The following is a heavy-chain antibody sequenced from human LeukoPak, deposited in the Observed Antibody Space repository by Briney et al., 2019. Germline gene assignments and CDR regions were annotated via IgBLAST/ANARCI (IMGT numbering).Heavy chain of an antibody. CDR3: AREGEAAAGTESPTINWFDP. D-gene: IGHD6-13*01. V-gene: IGHV1-69*05. J-gene: IGHJ5*02. Sequence: ASVKVSCTASGGTFSSYAISWVRQAPGQGLEWMGRIIPIFGTANYAQKFQGRVTITTDESTSTAYMELSSLRSEDTAVYYCAREGEAAAGTESPTINWFDPWGQGTLVTVSS. CDR2: IIPIFGTA. CDR1: GGTFSSYA.